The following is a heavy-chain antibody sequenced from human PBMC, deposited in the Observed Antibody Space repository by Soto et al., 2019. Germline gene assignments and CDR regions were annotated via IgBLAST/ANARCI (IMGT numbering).Heavy chain of an antibody. CDR1: GATFSSYA. D-gene: IGHD5-12*01. V-gene: IGHV1-69*14. J-gene: IGHJ4*02. CDR2: IVPTVDTS. Sequence: QVQLVQSGAEVRQPASSVKVSCKTSGATFSSYAITWVRQAPGQGLEWMGGIVPTVDTSTYAQKFQGRVTITADKFTNTVYREMSSLRSDDTAVYYCVRVVAIPGYPDNWCQGTVVTVSS. CDR3: VRVVAIPGYPDN.